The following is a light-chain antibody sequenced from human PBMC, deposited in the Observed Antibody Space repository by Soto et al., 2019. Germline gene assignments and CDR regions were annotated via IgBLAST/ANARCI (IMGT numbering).Light chain of an antibody. J-gene: IGKJ2*01. CDR2: AAS. Sequence: DIQMTQSPSSVSASVGDRVTITCRASQDISNWLAWYQQKAGKAPKLLFYAASSLQSGVPSRFSGSRSGTYFTPTISSLQPEDFATYYCQQANGFPFTFGQGTKLDIK. CDR1: QDISNW. V-gene: IGKV1-12*01. CDR3: QQANGFPFT.